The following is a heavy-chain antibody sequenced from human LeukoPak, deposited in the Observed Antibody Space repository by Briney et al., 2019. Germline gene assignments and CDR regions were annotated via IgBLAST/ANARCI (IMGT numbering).Heavy chain of an antibody. CDR3: ARSSATYYYDSSGYVYYMDG. CDR2: MNPNSGST. V-gene: IGHV1-8*03. CDR1: GYTFTSYD. Sequence: ASVKVSCKASGYTFTSYDINWVRQATGQGLEWMGWMNPNSGSTGYAQKFQGGVTITRNTSISTAYMELSSLRSEDTAVYYCARSSATYYYDSSGYVYYMDGWGKGTTVTVSS. J-gene: IGHJ6*03. D-gene: IGHD3-22*01.